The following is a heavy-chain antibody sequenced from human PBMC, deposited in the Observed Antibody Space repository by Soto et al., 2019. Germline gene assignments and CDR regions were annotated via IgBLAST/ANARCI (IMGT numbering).Heavy chain of an antibody. J-gene: IGHJ6*02. CDR2: VYSGGGT. CDR1: GGSLRGYS. D-gene: IGHD3-9*01. V-gene: IGHV4-59*01. CDR3: AREKTPMSPQYFYYGMDV. Sequence: SETLSLTCTVSGGSLRGYSWSWIRQSPGKGLEWIGYVYSGGGTNYSPSFMGRVTISVDTTDNQFSLKLNSVTAADTAVYYCAREKTPMSPQYFYYGMDVWGQGTTVTVSS.